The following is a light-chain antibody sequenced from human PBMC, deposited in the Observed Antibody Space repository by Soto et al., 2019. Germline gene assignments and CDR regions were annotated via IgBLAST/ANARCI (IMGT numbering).Light chain of an antibody. Sequence: DIQMYKCPCTLSGSLGDRVTITCRASQSISSRLAWYQQKPGKAPKLLIYKASTLKSGVPSRFSGSGSGTEFTLTISSLQPDNFATFYCQHYNSYSGAFGQGTKVDI. CDR3: QHYNSYSGA. CDR2: KAS. V-gene: IGKV1-5*03. CDR1: QSISSR. J-gene: IGKJ1*01.